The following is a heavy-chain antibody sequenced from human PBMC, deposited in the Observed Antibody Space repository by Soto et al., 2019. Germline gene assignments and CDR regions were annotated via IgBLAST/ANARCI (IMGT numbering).Heavy chain of an antibody. CDR2: ISHDGRQK. CDR1: KCSFTRHA. V-gene: IGHV3-30*04. Sequence: GGSQSLSCASSKCSFTRHAMHWVRQAPGKGLEWVAVISHDGRQKHYIDSVRGRFTLSRDESDNTVYLQMNSLRREDTAMYYCAKDVYFDSYYFDQWGQGTLVTVSS. D-gene: IGHD3-9*01. CDR3: AKDVYFDSYYFDQ. J-gene: IGHJ4*02.